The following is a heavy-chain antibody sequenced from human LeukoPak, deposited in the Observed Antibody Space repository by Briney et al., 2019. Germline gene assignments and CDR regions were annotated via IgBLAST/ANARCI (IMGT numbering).Heavy chain of an antibody. CDR2: IYYSGST. D-gene: IGHD4-23*01. CDR3: ARGGGRARVLDY. Sequence: SETLSLTCTVSGGSISSSSYYWGWIRQPPGKGLEWIGSIYYSGSTYYNPSLKSRVTISVDTSKNQFSLKLSSVTAADTAVYYCARGGGRARVLDYWGQGTLVTVSS. J-gene: IGHJ4*02. V-gene: IGHV4-39*01. CDR1: GGSISSSSYY.